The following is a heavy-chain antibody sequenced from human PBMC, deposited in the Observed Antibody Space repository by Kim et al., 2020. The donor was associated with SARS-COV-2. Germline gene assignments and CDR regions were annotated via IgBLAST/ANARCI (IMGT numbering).Heavy chain of an antibody. D-gene: IGHD1-26*01. CDR1: GFTFSSYE. Sequence: GGSLRLSCAASGFTFSSYEMHWVRQAPGKGLEWVSYIACSGSTIKYADSVKGRFTISRDTAKNSLYLQMNRLRAEDTAVYYCAGLYTGSYYAPDYWGQGTMVTVSS. V-gene: IGHV3-48*03. CDR3: AGLYTGSYYAPDY. J-gene: IGHJ4*02. CDR2: IACSGSTI.